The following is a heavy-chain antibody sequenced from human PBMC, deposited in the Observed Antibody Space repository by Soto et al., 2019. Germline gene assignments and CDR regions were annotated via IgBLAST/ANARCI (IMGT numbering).Heavy chain of an antibody. CDR2: IYPGDSDT. CDR1: VYSFTRYW. CDR3: ARWREGALYCSSTSCYFDY. V-gene: IGHV5-51*01. J-gene: IGHJ4*02. Sequence: PGESLKISCKGSVYSFTRYWIGWVRQMPGKGLEWMGIIYPGDSDTRYSPSFQGQVTISADKSISTAYLQWSSLKASDTAMYYCARWREGALYCSSTSCYFDYWGQGTLVTVSS. D-gene: IGHD2-2*01.